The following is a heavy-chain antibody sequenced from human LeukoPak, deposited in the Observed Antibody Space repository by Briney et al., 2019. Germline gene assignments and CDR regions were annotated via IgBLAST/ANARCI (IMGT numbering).Heavy chain of an antibody. CDR3: AREGYYCAFDI. Sequence: GPILFSGASAGFTFSTYSMDGGRQPPGGGVGGVSYIGANSAIFYADSVKGRFTISRDNAKNSLSVQMNSLRDDDTAVYYCAREGYYCAFDIWGQGTMVTVSS. V-gene: IGHV3-48*02. D-gene: IGHD3-10*01. CDR1: GFTFSTYS. J-gene: IGHJ3*02. CDR2: IGANSAI.